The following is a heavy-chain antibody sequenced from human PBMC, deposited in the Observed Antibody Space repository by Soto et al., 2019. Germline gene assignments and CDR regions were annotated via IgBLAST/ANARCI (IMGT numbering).Heavy chain of an antibody. CDR1: GFTFSSYT. J-gene: IGHJ5*02. Sequence: EVQLLESGGGLVQPGGSLRLSCAASGFTFSSYTMTWVRQAPGKGLEWVSSIGASGGRTYYADSVKGRFTISRDNSKSTLYLQINSLRADDTAVYSWAKPSAAINPPVNWFDPWGQGTLVTVSS. CDR3: AKPSAAINPPVNWFDP. D-gene: IGHD2-2*02. CDR2: IGASGGRT. V-gene: IGHV3-23*01.